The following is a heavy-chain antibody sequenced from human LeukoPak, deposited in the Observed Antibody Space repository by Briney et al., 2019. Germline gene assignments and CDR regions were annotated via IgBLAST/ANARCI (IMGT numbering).Heavy chain of an antibody. Sequence: GGPLRLSCAASGFIFSSYEINWVRQAPGKGLEWVSYISRSGSTIYYADSVKGRFTISRDNAKNSLYLQMNSLRAEDTALYYCARDPGILTGYPNWGQGTLVTVSS. CDR2: ISRSGSTI. V-gene: IGHV3-48*03. CDR3: ARDPGILTGYPN. CDR1: GFIFSSYE. D-gene: IGHD3-9*01. J-gene: IGHJ4*02.